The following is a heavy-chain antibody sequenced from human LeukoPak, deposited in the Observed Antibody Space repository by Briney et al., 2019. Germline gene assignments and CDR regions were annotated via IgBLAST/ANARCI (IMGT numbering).Heavy chain of an antibody. J-gene: IGHJ4*02. Sequence: SQTLSLTCAISGDSVPGNSAAWNWIRQSPSRGLEWLGRTYYRSKWYNDYAVSVKSRITINPDTSKNQFSLQLNSVTPEDTAVYYCARIHRGAAGTDDFDYWGQGTLVTVSS. V-gene: IGHV6-1*01. CDR3: ARIHRGAAGTDDFDY. CDR1: GDSVPGNSAA. D-gene: IGHD6-13*01. CDR2: TYYRSKWYN.